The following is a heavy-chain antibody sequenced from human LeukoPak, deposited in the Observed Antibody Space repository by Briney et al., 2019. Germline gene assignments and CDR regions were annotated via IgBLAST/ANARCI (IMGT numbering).Heavy chain of an antibody. D-gene: IGHD3-10*01. V-gene: IGHV4-34*01. CDR3: ARHLNYGSGSYYNRRSNWFDP. CDR2: INHSGST. CDR1: GGSFSGYY. J-gene: IGHJ5*02. Sequence: SETLSLTCAVYGGSFSGYYWSWIRQPPGKGLEWIGEINHSGSTNYNPSLKSRVTISVDTSKDQFSLKLSSVTAADTAVYYCARHLNYGSGSYYNRRSNWFDPWGQGTLVTVSS.